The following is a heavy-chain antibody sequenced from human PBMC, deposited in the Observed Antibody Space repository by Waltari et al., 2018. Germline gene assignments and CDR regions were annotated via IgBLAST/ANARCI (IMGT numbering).Heavy chain of an antibody. CDR2: INTDGSST. CDR1: GFTFSSYW. J-gene: IGHJ5*02. Sequence: EVQLVESGGGLVQPGGSLSLSCAASGFTFSSYWMHWVRQVPGKGLVWVSRINTDGSSTAYAESVKGRFTSSRDNAKNTLYLQMSSLRAEDTAVYYCARGWLDPWGQGTLVTVSS. CDR3: ARGWLDP. V-gene: IGHV3-74*01.